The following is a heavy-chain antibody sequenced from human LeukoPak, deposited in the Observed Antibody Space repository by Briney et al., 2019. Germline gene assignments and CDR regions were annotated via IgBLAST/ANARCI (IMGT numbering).Heavy chain of an antibody. V-gene: IGHV4-59*08. CDR2: NYYSGST. CDR1: GGSISSYY. D-gene: IGHD3-22*01. CDR3: ALLEYYYDSSGYYPSGFDP. Sequence: SETLSLTCTVSGGSISSYYWSWIRQPPGKGLEWIGYNYYSGSTNYNPSLKSRVTISVNTSKNQFSLKLSSVTAADTAVYYCALLEYYYDSSGYYPSGFDPWGQGTLVTVSS. J-gene: IGHJ5*02.